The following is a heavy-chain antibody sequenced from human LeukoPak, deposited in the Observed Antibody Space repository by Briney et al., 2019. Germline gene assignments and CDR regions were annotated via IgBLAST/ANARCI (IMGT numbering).Heavy chain of an antibody. CDR2: INPNSGNT. V-gene: IGHV1-2*02. J-gene: IGHJ4*02. CDR1: GYTFTGYF. D-gene: IGHD6-25*01. Sequence: VASVKVSCKASGYTFTGYFMHWVRQAPGQGLEWMGWINPNSGNTEYAQNFQGRVTMTRDTSISTAYMELTRLRSDDTAVYYCVTLLSNAAFDYWGQGTLGAVSS. CDR3: VTLLSNAAFDY.